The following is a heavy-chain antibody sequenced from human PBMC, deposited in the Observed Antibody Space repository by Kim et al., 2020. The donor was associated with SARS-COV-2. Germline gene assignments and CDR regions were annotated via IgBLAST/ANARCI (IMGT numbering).Heavy chain of an antibody. D-gene: IGHD3-3*01. CDR3: ARGRSGYYTYYYYYGMDV. CDR2: IYYSVST. Sequence: SETLSLTCTVSGGSTSSYYWSSIRQLPGKGLEWIGYIYYSVSTHYNLSLKSPVTISVDTSKNQFSLKLSSVTAADTAVYYCARGRSGYYTYYYYYGMDVWRQGTTVTVSS. J-gene: IGHJ6*02. V-gene: IGHV4-59*13. CDR1: GGSTSSYY.